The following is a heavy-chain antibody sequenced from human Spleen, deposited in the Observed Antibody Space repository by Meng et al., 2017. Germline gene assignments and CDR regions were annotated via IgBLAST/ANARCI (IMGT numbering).Heavy chain of an antibody. CDR3: AREYGGTYYVVHAFDM. D-gene: IGHD1-26*01. J-gene: IGHJ3*02. V-gene: IGHV3-23*01. CDR2: ISFGGAGT. Sequence: GESLKISCAASGFTFTSYDMSWVRQAPGKGLEWVSSISFGGAGTYYADSVKGRFTISRDNSKNTVHLQMNSLRVEDTAVYYCAREYGGTYYVVHAFDMWGPGKKV. CDR1: GFTFTSYD.